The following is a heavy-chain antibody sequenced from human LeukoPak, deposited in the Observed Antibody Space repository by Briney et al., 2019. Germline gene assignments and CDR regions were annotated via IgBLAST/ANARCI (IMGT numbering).Heavy chain of an antibody. J-gene: IGHJ4*02. CDR1: GFTFRSYG. Sequence: PGGSLRLSCAASGFTFRSYGIHWVRQAPGKGLEWVAVMSYDGTNEYYADSLKGRFTISRDNAKNSLYLQMNSLRAEDTAVYYCASSRYDSSGYYGIIAYWGQGTLVTVSS. CDR3: ASSRYDSSGYYGIIAY. D-gene: IGHD3-22*01. CDR2: MSYDGTNE. V-gene: IGHV3-30*03.